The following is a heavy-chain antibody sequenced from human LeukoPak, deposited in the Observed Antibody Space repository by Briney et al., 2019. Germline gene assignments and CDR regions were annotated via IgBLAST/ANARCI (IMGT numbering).Heavy chain of an antibody. Sequence: GGSLRLSCAASGFTFSSYAMHWVRQAPGKGPEWVAFIHYDGSNKVYADSVKGRFTISRDSSKNTLYLQMNSLRAEDTAVYYCAKDIIAAAGTDAFDIWGQGTMVTVSS. CDR2: IHYDGSNK. CDR3: AKDIIAAAGTDAFDI. J-gene: IGHJ3*02. V-gene: IGHV3-30*02. D-gene: IGHD6-13*01. CDR1: GFTFSSYA.